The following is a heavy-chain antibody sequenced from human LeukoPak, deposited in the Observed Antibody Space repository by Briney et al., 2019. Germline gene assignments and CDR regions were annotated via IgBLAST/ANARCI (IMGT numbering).Heavy chain of an antibody. CDR2: IADDGRRK. V-gene: IGHV3-30*18. J-gene: IGHJ4*02. Sequence: GGSLRLSCAASGFSFISYGMHWYRKPQAKGMGWGGVIADDGRRKDYADSVKGRFTISRDNSKDTLYLQMNSLRAEDTAVYYCAKRPSDYGDYVSYFDYWGQGTLVTVSS. CDR1: GFSFISYG. CDR3: AKRPSDYGDYVSYFDY. D-gene: IGHD4-17*01.